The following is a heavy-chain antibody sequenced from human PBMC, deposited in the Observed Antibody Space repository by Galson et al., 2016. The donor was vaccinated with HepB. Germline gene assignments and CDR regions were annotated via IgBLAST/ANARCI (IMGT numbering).Heavy chain of an antibody. CDR3: VRNSAAVGH. J-gene: IGHJ4*02. D-gene: IGHD4-23*01. Sequence: LRLSCAVSGFTFSDYWMSWVRQAPGTGLEWVANIKHDGSQKTYVDSVKGRFTISRDNAKNSLFLQLNSLRPEDTAVYFCVRNSAAVGHWGQGTLVTVSS. V-gene: IGHV3-7*02. CDR2: IKHDGSQK. CDR1: GFTFSDYW.